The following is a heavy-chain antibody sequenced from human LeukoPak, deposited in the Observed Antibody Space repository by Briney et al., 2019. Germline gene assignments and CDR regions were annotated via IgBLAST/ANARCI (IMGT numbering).Heavy chain of an antibody. V-gene: IGHV1-18*01. D-gene: IGHD2-15*01. CDR3: ARRGPYCSGGSCYIRYWFDP. J-gene: IGHJ5*02. Sequence: VASVKVSCKASGYTFINYGITWVRQAPGQGLEWMGWINTYNGDASYAQKVQGRVTMTTDTSTSTAYMELRSLRSDDTAMYYCARRGPYCSGGSCYIRYWFDPWGQGTLVTVSS. CDR1: GYTFINYG. CDR2: INTYNGDA.